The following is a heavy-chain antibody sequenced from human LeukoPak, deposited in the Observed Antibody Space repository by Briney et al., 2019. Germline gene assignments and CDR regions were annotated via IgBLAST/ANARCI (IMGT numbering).Heavy chain of an antibody. CDR3: ARHWQQLGRVDY. D-gene: IGHD6-13*01. V-gene: IGHV5-51*01. J-gene: IGHJ4*02. CDR1: GYSFTNYW. Sequence: GESLKISCKGSGYSFTNYWIGWVRQMPGKGLEWMGITYPSDSDTRYSPSFQGQVTISADKSISTAYLQWSSLKTSDTAMYYCARHWQQLGRVDYWGQGTLVTVSS. CDR2: TYPSDSDT.